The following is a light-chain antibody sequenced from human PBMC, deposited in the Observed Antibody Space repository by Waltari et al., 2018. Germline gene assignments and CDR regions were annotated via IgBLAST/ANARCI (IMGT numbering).Light chain of an antibody. J-gene: IGKJ2*01. CDR2: VAS. Sequence: IQMTQSPSSLSASVGDSVTITCRASQSISSSLNWYQQIPGKAPKLLIYVASTLRSGVPSRFSGSGSGTDFSLTISSLQPEDFATYYCQQSYTTAFTFGQGTKLEIK. CDR1: QSISSS. V-gene: IGKV1-39*01. CDR3: QQSYTTAFT.